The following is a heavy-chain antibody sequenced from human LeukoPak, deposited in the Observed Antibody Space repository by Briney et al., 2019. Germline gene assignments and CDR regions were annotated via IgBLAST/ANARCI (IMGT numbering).Heavy chain of an antibody. CDR1: GGTFSSYA. D-gene: IGHD6-13*01. J-gene: IGHJ6*02. CDR2: IIPIFGTA. Sequence: SVKVSCKASGGTFSSYAISWVRQAPGQGLEWMGGIIPIFGTANYAQKFQGRVTITADESTSTAYMELSSLRSEDTAVYYCASDMYSSSWYVGAYYYYGMDVWGQGTTVTVSS. CDR3: ASDMYSSSWYVGAYYYYGMDV. V-gene: IGHV1-69*13.